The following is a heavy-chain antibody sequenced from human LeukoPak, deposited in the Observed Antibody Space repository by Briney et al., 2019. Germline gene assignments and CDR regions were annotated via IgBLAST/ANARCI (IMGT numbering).Heavy chain of an antibody. V-gene: IGHV4-59*01. CDR1: GGSISSYY. D-gene: IGHD3-22*01. J-gene: IGHJ4*02. CDR2: IYYSGST. Sequence: PSETLSLTCTVPGGSISSYYWSWIRQPPGKGLEWIGYIYYSGSTNYNPSLKSRVTISVDTSKNQFSLKLSSVTAADTAVYYCARGYYDSSGYFDYWGQGTLVTVSS. CDR3: ARGYYDSSGYFDY.